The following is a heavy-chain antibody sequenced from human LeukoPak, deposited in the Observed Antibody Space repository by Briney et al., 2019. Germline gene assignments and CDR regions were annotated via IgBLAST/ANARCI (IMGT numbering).Heavy chain of an antibody. D-gene: IGHD2-2*01. CDR3: ARHCITTSCYGASSYYGMDV. Sequence: GGSLRLSCAASGFAFSSYAMSWVRQAPGKGLEWVSAISGSGGSTFYADSVKGRFTVSRDNSKDTAFLQMDSLRVDDTAVYYCARHCITTSCYGASSYYGMDVWGQGTTVTVSS. V-gene: IGHV3-23*01. J-gene: IGHJ6*02. CDR1: GFAFSSYA. CDR2: ISGSGGST.